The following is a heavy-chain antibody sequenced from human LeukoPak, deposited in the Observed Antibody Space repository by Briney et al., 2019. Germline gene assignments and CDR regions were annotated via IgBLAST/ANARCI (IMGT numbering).Heavy chain of an antibody. V-gene: IGHV3-7*03. CDR1: GFPFYSYW. D-gene: IGHD6-13*01. CDR2: IRHDGSTK. CDR3: ARSVPYGTTWYGRSDC. J-gene: IGHJ4*02. Sequence: SGGSLRLSCTASGFPFYSYWMTWVRQTPGKGLEWVANIRHDGSTKYYVDSVKGRFTISRDNAMNSLYLQTDSLRVEDTAIYYCARSVPYGTTWYGRSDCWGQGTQVTVSS.